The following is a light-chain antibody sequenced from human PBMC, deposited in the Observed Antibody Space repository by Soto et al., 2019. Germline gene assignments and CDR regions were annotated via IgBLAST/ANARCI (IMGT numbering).Light chain of an antibody. V-gene: IGLV1-40*01. CDR2: GNS. CDR3: QSYDNSLSVYV. CDR1: SSNIGAHYD. J-gene: IGLJ1*01. Sequence: QSVLTQPHSVSGAPGQRVTISCTGSSSNIGAHYDVHWYQQLPGTAPKLHIYGNSNRPSGVPDRFSGSKSGTSASLAITGLQAEDEADYYCQSYDNSLSVYVFGTGTKSPS.